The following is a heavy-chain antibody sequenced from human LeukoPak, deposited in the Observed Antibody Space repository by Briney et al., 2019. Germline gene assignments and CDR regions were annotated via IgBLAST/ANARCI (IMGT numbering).Heavy chain of an antibody. CDR3: ARDLITIFGVVILMDV. CDR1: GFTFSDYY. CDR2: ISSSGSTI. V-gene: IGHV3-11*04. J-gene: IGHJ6*03. Sequence: PGGSLRLSCAASGFTFSDYYMSWIRQAPGRGLEWVSYISSSGSTIYYADSVKGRFTISRDNAKNSLYLQMNSLRAEDTAVYYCARDLITIFGVVILMDVWGKGTTVTVSS. D-gene: IGHD3-3*01.